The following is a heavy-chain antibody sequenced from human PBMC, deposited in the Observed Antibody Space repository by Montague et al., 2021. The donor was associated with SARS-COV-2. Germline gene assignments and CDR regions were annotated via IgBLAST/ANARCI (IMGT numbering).Heavy chain of an antibody. V-gene: IGHV4-39*01. J-gene: IGHJ6*02. CDR2: IYYSGST. D-gene: IGHD2-15*01. CDR1: GASINSNTYF. CDR3: ARPLLRGLDYGGDV. Sequence: SETLSLTCTVSGASINSNTYFWGWIRQPPGKGLEWIGSIYYSGSTYYNPSLKSRVTISVDTSKNQFSLKLNSVTAADTAVYYCARPLLRGLDYGGDVWGQGTTVTVSS.